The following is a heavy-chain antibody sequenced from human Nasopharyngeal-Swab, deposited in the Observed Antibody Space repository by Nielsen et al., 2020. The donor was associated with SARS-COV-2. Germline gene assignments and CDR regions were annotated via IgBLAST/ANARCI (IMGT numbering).Heavy chain of an antibody. CDR2: IYYSGST. CDR3: ARGGGPGYYGSGSYFLDY. Sequence: SETLSLTCTVSGGSISSYYWSWMRQPTGKGLEWIGYIYYSGSTNYNPSLKSRVTISVDTSKNQFSLKLSSVTAADTAVYYCARGGGPGYYGSGSYFLDYWGQGTLVTVSS. D-gene: IGHD3-10*01. CDR1: GGSISSYY. J-gene: IGHJ4*02. V-gene: IGHV4-59*01.